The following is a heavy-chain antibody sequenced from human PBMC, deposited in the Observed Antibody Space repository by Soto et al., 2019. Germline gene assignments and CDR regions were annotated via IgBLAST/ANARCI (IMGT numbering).Heavy chain of an antibody. CDR1: GFTFSSYS. CDR2: ISSSSSTI. V-gene: IGHV3-48*02. CDR3: AGGSLNIAAAGTRAEVIYGMDV. Sequence: GGSLRLSCAASGFTFSSYSMNWVRQAPGKGLEWVSYISSSSSTIYYADSVKGRFTISRDNAKNSLYLQMNSLRDEDTAVYYCAGGSLNIAAAGTRAEVIYGMDVWGQGTTVTVSS. D-gene: IGHD6-13*01. J-gene: IGHJ6*02.